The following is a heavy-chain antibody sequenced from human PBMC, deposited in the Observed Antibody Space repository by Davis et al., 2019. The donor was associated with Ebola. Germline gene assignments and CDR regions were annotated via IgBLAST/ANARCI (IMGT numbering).Heavy chain of an antibody. J-gene: IGHJ4*02. CDR1: GGSISSCY. Sequence: SETLSLTCTVSGGSISSCYLSWLRQPPGKGLEWIGYIYYSGITNYNPSLKSRVTMFVDTSKNQFSLLLTSVTAADTAVYYCATTDPEQLWFRFDSWGQGTLVTVSS. D-gene: IGHD1/OR15-1a*01. CDR2: IYYSGIT. CDR3: ATTDPEQLWFRFDS. V-gene: IGHV4-59*01.